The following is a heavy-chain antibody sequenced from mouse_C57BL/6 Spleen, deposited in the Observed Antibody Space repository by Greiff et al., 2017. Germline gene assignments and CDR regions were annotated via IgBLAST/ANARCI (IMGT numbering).Heavy chain of an antibody. CDR3: APEGNYESWFAY. V-gene: IGHV1-39*01. Sequence: EVQLQESGPELVKPGASVKISCKASGYSFTDYNMNWVKQSNGKSLEWIGVINPNYGTTSYNHKFKGKATLTVDHSSSTAYMQRNSLTSEDSAVYYCAPEGNYESWFAYWGQGTLVTVSA. CDR1: GYSFTDYN. J-gene: IGHJ3*01. D-gene: IGHD2-1*01. CDR2: INPNYGTT.